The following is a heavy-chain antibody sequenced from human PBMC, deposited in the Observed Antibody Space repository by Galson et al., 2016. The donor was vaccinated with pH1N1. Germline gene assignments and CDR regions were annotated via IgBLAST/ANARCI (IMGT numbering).Heavy chain of an antibody. CDR2: IHTSGST. CDR3: ARDRSPARLYY. V-gene: IGHV4-61*09. D-gene: IGHD2-2*01. CDR1: GTSISSGSYY. J-gene: IGHJ4*02. Sequence: LSLTCTVSGTSISSGSYYWSWIRQPAGKGLEWIGHIHTSGSTNYNHSLKSRVTISVDTSKNQFSLKVSSVTAADTAVYYCARDRSPARLYYWGQGTLVTVSS.